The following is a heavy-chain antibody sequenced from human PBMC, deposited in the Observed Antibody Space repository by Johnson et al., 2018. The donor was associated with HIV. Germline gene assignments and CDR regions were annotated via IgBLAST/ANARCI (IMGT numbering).Heavy chain of an antibody. D-gene: IGHD4-23*01. CDR1: GFRFEDHG. CDR3: AKSPGKDNGGNSGGIDF. Sequence: VQLVESGGGVVRRGGSLRLSCAASGFRFEDHGMNWVRQAPGKGLEWVSDINWNDGSNKNYTESVKGRFSLSRDNSKNTLYLQMNSLRAEDTATYYCAKSPGKDNGGNSGGIDFWGQGTRVTVSS. CDR2: INWNDGSNK. J-gene: IGHJ3*01. V-gene: IGHV3-20*04.